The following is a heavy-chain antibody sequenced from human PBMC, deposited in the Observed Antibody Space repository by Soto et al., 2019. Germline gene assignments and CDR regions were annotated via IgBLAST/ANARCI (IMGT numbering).Heavy chain of an antibody. J-gene: IGHJ4*02. CDR2: IYSGGST. V-gene: IGHV3-53*01. CDR3: ARENALYYYDSSGNYFEY. D-gene: IGHD3-22*01. Sequence: PGGSLRLSCAASGFTVSSNYMSGVRPAPGKGLEWVSVIYSGGSTYYADSVKGRFTISRDNSKNTLYLQMNSLRAEDTAVYYCARENALYYYDSSGNYFEYWGQGTQVTVSS. CDR1: GFTVSSNY.